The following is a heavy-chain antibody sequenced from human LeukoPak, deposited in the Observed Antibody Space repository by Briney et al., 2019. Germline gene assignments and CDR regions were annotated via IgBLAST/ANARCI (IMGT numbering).Heavy chain of an antibody. J-gene: IGHJ4*02. CDR3: TREGY. CDR1: GFTFSNYA. CDR2: ISNSGGST. Sequence: PGGSLRLSCAASGFTFSNYAMTWVRQAPGKGLEWVSGISNSGGSTYYADSVKGRVTISRDNSKNTLYLQMNSLKTEDTAIYYCTREGYWGQGTLVTVSS. V-gene: IGHV3-23*01.